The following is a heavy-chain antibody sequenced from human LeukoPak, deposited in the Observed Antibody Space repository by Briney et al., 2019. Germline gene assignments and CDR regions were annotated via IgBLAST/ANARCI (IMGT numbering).Heavy chain of an antibody. D-gene: IGHD6-19*01. J-gene: IGHJ5*02. CDR1: GASITTYS. CDR3: ARWDASAWAFGT. V-gene: IGHV4-59*08. CDR2: FSLGGRGTT. Sequence: PSETLSLTCIVSGASITTYSWNWLRQSPGKGLGWIGYFSLGGRGTTSYTSSLKSRVTISRATSKNHLSLKLPSVTAADTAVYYCARWDASAWAFGTWGPGTLVTVSS.